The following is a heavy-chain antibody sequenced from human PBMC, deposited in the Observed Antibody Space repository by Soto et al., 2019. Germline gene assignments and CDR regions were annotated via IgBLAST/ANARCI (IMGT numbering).Heavy chain of an antibody. CDR1: GYTFTGYH. CDR3: ARDLGGWPDY. CDR2: INAGNGNT. D-gene: IGHD2-15*01. V-gene: IGHV1-3*01. Sequence: ALMMVSCKASGYTFTGYHMHWVRPAPGQRMEMMGWINAGNGNTKYSQKFQGRFSITRDTSASTAYMELSSLRSEDTAVYYCARDLGGWPDYWGQGTLVTVSS. J-gene: IGHJ4*02.